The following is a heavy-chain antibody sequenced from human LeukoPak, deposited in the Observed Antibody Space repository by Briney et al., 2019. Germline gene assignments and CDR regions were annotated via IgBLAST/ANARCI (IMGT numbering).Heavy chain of an antibody. CDR2: IYYSGNT. Sequence: SETLSLTCTVSGGSISSYYWSWIRQPPGKGLEYIGYIYYSGNTNSNPSLNSRVTISVDTSKNQFSLKLSSVTAADAAVYYCARRGSGASLEYYFDLWGRGTLVTVSS. V-gene: IGHV4-59*08. CDR1: GGSISSYY. D-gene: IGHD1-14*01. J-gene: IGHJ2*01. CDR3: ARRGSGASLEYYFDL.